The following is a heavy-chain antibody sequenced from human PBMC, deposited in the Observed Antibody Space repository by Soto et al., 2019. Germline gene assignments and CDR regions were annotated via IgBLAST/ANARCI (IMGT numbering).Heavy chain of an antibody. CDR2: INHSGST. Sequence: QVQLQQWGAGLLKPSETLSLTCAVYGGSFSPYFWSWIRQPPGKGLEWIGEINHSGSTNYNPSLTPRGNLSVDPSKNQVALKLTSVNAADNAFYFRAKLARGWQYYYFDFWGRGTPVTVSS. V-gene: IGHV4-34*01. CDR3: AKLARGWQYYYFDF. CDR1: GGSFSPYF. D-gene: IGHD6-19*01. J-gene: IGHJ2*01.